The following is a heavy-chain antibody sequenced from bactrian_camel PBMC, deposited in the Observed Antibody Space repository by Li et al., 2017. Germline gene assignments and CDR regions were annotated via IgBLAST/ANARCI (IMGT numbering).Heavy chain of an antibody. V-gene: IGHV3S1*01. CDR1: GDVGSVTC. Sequence: QVQLVESGGGAAPVGGSLRLSCTASGDVGSVTCTGWFRQAPGKKLEAVASLYNGGGSTYYSSDSVSERFTISEDSAKNTVYLQMNRLKPEDTAMYYCAADAGCGDSWAPDLGYWGQGTQVTVS. D-gene: IGHD2*01. J-gene: IGHJ6*01. CDR3: AADAGCGDSWAPDLGY. CDR2: LYNGGGST.